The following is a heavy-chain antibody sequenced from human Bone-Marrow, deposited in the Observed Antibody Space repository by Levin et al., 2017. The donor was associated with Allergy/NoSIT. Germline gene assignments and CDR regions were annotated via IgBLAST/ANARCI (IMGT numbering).Heavy chain of an antibody. CDR3: VRVRTSTNYATYSCFDR. Sequence: GGSLRLSCAASGFTFSTYSMNWVRQAPGKGLEWVSGISGNGAGTYYADSLKGRFTISRDNSKNTFYLQMNSLSAEATAFYYCVRVRTSTNYATYSCFDRWGQGTLVTVSS. V-gene: IGHV3-23*01. D-gene: IGHD2-8*01. CDR2: ISGNGAGT. J-gene: IGHJ5*02. CDR1: GFTFSTYS.